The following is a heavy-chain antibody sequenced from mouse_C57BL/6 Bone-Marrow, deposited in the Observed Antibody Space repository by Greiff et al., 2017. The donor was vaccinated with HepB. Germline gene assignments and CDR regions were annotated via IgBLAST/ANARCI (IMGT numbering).Heavy chain of an antibody. D-gene: IGHD1-1*01. J-gene: IGHJ4*01. V-gene: IGHV1-53*01. CDR3: ARFHYYGSSYYYAMDY. Sequence: QVQLKQPGTELVKPGASVKLSCKASGYTFTSYWMHWVKQRPGQGLEWIGNINPSNGGTNYNEKFKSKATLTVDKSSSTAYMQLSSLTSEDSAVYYCARFHYYGSSYYYAMDYWGQGTSVTVSS. CDR1: GYTFTSYW. CDR2: INPSNGGT.